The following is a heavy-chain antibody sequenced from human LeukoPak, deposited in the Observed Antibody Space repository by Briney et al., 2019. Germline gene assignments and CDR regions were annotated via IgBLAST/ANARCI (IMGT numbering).Heavy chain of an antibody. V-gene: IGHV4-59*01. CDR1: GGSISNYY. Sequence: SETLSLTCTVSGGSISNYYWSWIRQPPGKGLEWIGYIYYSGSTNYNPFLKSRVIISVDTSKNQFSLKLSSVTAADTAVYYCARDRPGGSSLDYWGQGTLVTVSS. CDR3: ARDRPGGSSLDY. CDR2: IYYSGST. D-gene: IGHD6-13*01. J-gene: IGHJ4*02.